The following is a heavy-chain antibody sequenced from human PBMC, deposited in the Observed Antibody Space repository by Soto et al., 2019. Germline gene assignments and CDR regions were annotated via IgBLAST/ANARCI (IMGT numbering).Heavy chain of an antibody. CDR2: IHRGGNEK. CDR1: GFSVNDYW. J-gene: IGHJ6*02. D-gene: IGHD6-19*01. V-gene: IGHV3-7*03. Sequence: EVQLVESGGGLVQPGGSLRLSCSASGFSVNDYWMSWVRQGPGKGLEWVANIHRGGNEKYSVETVKGRFTISRDNARNSVYLQMNSLRVDDTGVYYCARGPPAGVYYGMDVWGQGTTVIVSS. CDR3: ARGPPAGVYYGMDV.